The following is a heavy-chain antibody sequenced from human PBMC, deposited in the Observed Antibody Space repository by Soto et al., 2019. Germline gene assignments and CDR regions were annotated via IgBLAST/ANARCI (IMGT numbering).Heavy chain of an antibody. J-gene: IGHJ4*02. CDR3: ARDEDPLRFDY. CDR2: IWYDGSNK. V-gene: IGHV3-33*01. CDR1: GFTFSSYG. D-gene: IGHD2-2*01. Sequence: GGSLRLSCAASGFTFSSYGMHWVRQAPGKGLEWVAVIWYDGSNKYYADSVKGRFTISRDNSKNTLYLQMNSLRAEDTAVYYCARDEDPLRFDYCGQGTLVTVSS.